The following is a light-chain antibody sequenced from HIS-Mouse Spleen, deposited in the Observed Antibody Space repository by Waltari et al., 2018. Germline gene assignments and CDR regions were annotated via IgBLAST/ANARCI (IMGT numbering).Light chain of an antibody. CDR3: QQRSNWPLT. CDR1: QSVRSY. CDR2: DAS. J-gene: IGKJ4*01. V-gene: IGKV3-11*01. Sequence: EIVLTQSPATLSLSPGERAPLSCRASQSVRSYLAWYQQKPGQAPRLLIYDASNRATGIPARFSGSGSGTDFTLTISSLEPEDFAVYYCQQRSNWPLTFGGGTKVEIK.